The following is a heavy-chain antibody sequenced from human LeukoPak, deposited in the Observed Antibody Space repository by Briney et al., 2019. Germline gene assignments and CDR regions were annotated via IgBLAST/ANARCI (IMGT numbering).Heavy chain of an antibody. CDR1: GGSFSGYY. Sequence: SETLSLTCAVYGGSFSGYYWSWIPQPPGKVLEWIGEINHSGSTNYNPSLKSRVTISVDTSKNQFSLKLSSVTAADTAVYYCARGWHKHFDYWAREPWSPSPQ. CDR3: ARGWHKHFDY. V-gene: IGHV4-34*01. J-gene: IGHJ4*02. CDR2: INHSGST.